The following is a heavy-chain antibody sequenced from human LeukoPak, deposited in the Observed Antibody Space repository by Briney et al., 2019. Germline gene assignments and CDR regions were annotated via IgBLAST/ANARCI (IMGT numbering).Heavy chain of an antibody. J-gene: IGHJ4*02. Sequence: GGSLRLSCAASGFTFSSYSMNWVRQAPGKGLEWVAVILYDGSNEYYADSVKGRFTISRDNSKNTLYLQMNSLRAEDTAVYYCAKDPEYSSGWYVDYWGQGTLVTVSS. CDR3: AKDPEYSSGWYVDY. D-gene: IGHD6-19*01. CDR1: GFTFSSYS. CDR2: ILYDGSNE. V-gene: IGHV3-30*18.